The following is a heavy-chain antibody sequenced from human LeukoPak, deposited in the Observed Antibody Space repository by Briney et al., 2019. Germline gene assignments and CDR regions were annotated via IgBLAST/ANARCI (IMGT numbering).Heavy chain of an antibody. CDR2: INHSGST. Sequence: SETLSLTCAVYGGSFSGYYWSWIRQPPGKGLEWIGEINHSGSTNYNPSLKSRVTISVDTSKNQFSLKLSSVTAADTAVYYCARAIGYSSSWYRRPFDYWGQGTLVTVSS. V-gene: IGHV4-34*01. J-gene: IGHJ4*02. D-gene: IGHD6-13*01. CDR1: GGSFSGYY. CDR3: ARAIGYSSSWYRRPFDY.